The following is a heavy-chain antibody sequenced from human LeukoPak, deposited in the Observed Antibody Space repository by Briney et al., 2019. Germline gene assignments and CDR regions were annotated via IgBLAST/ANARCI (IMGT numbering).Heavy chain of an antibody. V-gene: IGHV4-39*01. J-gene: IGHJ4*02. D-gene: IGHD6-19*01. CDR3: ARSRSSGWLYYFDY. CDR2: IYYSGST. Sequence: SETLSLTCTVSGGSISSYYWSWIRQPPGKGLEWIGSIYYSGSTYYNPSLKSRATISVDTSKNQFSLKLSSVTAADTAVYYCARSRSSGWLYYFDYWGQGTLVTVSS. CDR1: GGSISSYY.